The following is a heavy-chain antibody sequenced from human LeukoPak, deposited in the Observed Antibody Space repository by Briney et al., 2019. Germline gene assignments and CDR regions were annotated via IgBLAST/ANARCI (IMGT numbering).Heavy chain of an antibody. V-gene: IGHV4-59*08. Sequence: PSETQSLTCTVSGDSISTYYWSWIRQPPGKGLDWIAYIYHSGTTNYNPSLKSRVTISEDTSKNQVSLNLTSVTAADTAVYYCARQKYDYGANHWYFDLWSRGTLVTVSS. CDR2: IYHSGTT. D-gene: IGHD4/OR15-4a*01. J-gene: IGHJ2*01. CDR1: GDSISTYY. CDR3: ARQKYDYGANHWYFDL.